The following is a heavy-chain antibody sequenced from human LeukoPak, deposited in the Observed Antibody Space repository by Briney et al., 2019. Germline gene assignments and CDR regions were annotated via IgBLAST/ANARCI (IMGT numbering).Heavy chain of an antibody. CDR3: ARDEKAAAFYYYMDV. CDR1: GFTFSSYS. V-gene: IGHV3-21*04. Sequence: GGSLRLSCAASGFTFSSYSMNWVRQAPGKGLEWVSSISSSSSYIYYADSVKGRFTISRDNAKNSLYLQMNSLRAEDTAVYYCARDEKAAAFYYYMDVWGKGTTVTISS. J-gene: IGHJ6*03. CDR2: ISSSSSYI. D-gene: IGHD6-13*01.